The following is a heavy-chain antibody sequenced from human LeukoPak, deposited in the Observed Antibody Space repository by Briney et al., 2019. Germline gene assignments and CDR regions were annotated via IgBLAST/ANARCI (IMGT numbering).Heavy chain of an antibody. D-gene: IGHD5-12*01. Sequence: SETLSLTCTVSDGSSSSTSWNWIRQPPEKGLEWIGYIYYSGSTKYNPSLESRVIISVDTSKNQISLKLRSVTAADTAIYYCARRQQTGGDNGLHNWFDPWGQGTLVTVSS. V-gene: IGHV4-59*08. CDR3: ARRQQTGGDNGLHNWFDP. J-gene: IGHJ5*02. CDR1: DGSSSSTS. CDR2: IYYSGST.